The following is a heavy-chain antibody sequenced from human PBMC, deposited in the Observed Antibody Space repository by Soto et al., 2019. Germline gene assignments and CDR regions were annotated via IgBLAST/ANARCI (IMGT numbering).Heavy chain of an antibody. J-gene: IGHJ6*02. V-gene: IGHV1-18*01. D-gene: IGHD3-16*01. Sequence: QVQLVQSGDEVRKPGSSVKVSCKASGYIFVNYGIAWVRQTPGQGLEWMGWISPYSGNTQYASKVQGRLTMTTDTPTSTAYMDAGSLTSEHTGLYYCAMVNNYVTPTPQDVWGQGATVT. CDR1: GYIFVNYG. CDR3: AMVNNYVTPTPQDV. CDR2: ISPYSGNT.